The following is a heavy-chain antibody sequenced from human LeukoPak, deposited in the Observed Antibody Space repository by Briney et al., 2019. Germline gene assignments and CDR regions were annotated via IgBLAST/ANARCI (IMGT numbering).Heavy chain of an antibody. J-gene: IGHJ4*02. CDR1: GFTFSSYA. D-gene: IGHD5-18*01. CDR2: ISDNGVGT. Sequence: PGGSLRLSCAASGFTFSSYAMSWVRQAPRKGLEWVSAISDNGVGTYYADSVKGRFTISRDNSKNTLYLQMNSLRAEDTAVYYCTKSPRGYTYGHTEYFFDFSGQGTLVTVSS. CDR3: TKSPRGYTYGHTEYFFDF. V-gene: IGHV3-23*01.